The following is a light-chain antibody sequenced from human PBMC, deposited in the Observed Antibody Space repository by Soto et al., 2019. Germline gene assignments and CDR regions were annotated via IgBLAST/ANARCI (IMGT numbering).Light chain of an antibody. CDR1: SSNIGSTYD. CDR2: ANT. CDR3: TSYTSSSTYV. V-gene: IGLV1-40*01. Sequence: QSVLTQPPSVSGAPGQRVTISCTGSSSNIGSTYDVHWYQQLPGTAPKLLIYANTNRPSGVSNRFSGSKSGTTASLTISGLQTEDEAEYYCTSYTSSSTYVFGTGTKVTV. J-gene: IGLJ1*01.